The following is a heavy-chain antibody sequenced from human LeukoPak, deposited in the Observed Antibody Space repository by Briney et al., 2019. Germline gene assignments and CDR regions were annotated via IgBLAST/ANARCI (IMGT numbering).Heavy chain of an antibody. CDR2: IYYSRST. Sequence: PSETLSLTCTVSGGSISSYYWSWIRQPPGKGLEWIGYIYYSRSTNYNPSLKSRVTISVDTSKNQFSLKLSSVTAADTAVYYCARLSGHDFWGGPLAGIWFGPWGQGTLVTVSS. D-gene: IGHD3-3*01. V-gene: IGHV4-59*08. CDR3: ARLSGHDFWGGPLAGIWFGP. CDR1: GGSISSYY. J-gene: IGHJ5*02.